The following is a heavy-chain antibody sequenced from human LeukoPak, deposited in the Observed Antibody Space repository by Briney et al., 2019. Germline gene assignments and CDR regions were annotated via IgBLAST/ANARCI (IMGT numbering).Heavy chain of an antibody. CDR1: GYTFTDYY. J-gene: IGHJ5*02. Sequence: GASVKVSCKASGYTFTDYYIHWVRQAPGQGLEWMGWINPNNGHTHYTQKFQDRVTMTRDTSISTAYMELSSLESDDTAIYYCAREGAAAADVNWFDPWGQGTLVTVSS. V-gene: IGHV1-2*02. D-gene: IGHD6-25*01. CDR3: AREGAAAADVNWFDP. CDR2: INPNNGHT.